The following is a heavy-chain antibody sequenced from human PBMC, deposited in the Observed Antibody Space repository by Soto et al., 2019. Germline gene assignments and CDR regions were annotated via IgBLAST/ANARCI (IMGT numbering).Heavy chain of an antibody. CDR3: ARVGSRDAYNYVLDQ. D-gene: IGHD5-18*01. CDR2: VISASGSV. CDR1: GRIFSSFP. Sequence: QVQVVQSGAEVKKPGSSVKISCKASGRIFSSFPTSWVRQVPGQGLEWRGGVISASGSVTNAPNFQGRVTMTAVNSAGIGYMELTSLTSEDTAIYYCARVGSRDAYNYVLDQWGPGTMVTVSS. J-gene: IGHJ1*01. V-gene: IGHV1-69*06.